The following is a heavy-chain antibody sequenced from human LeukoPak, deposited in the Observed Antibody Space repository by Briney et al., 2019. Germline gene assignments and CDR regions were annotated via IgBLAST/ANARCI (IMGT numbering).Heavy chain of an antibody. D-gene: IGHD6-13*01. CDR3: ARHSFIAAADNFDY. CDR1: GYTFTSYG. J-gene: IGHJ4*02. V-gene: IGHV1-18*01. Sequence: AAVKDSCQASGYTFTSYGISWVRQAAGKGLEWMGWISAYNGNTNYAQKLQGRVTMTTDTSTSTAYMELRSLRSDDTAVYYCARHSFIAAADNFDYWGQGTLVTVSS. CDR2: ISAYNGNT.